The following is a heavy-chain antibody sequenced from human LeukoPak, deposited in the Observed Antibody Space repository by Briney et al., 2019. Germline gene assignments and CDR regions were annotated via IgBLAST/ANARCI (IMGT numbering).Heavy chain of an antibody. CDR3: ASNIVATIGLDY. CDR2: IYSGGST. Sequence: GGSLRLSCAASGFTVSSNYMSWVRQAPGKGLEWVSVIYSGGSTYYADSVKGRFTISRDNSKNTLYLQMNSLRAEDTAVYYCASNIVATIGLDYWGQGTLVTVSS. CDR1: GFTVSSNY. D-gene: IGHD5-12*01. J-gene: IGHJ4*02. V-gene: IGHV3-66*01.